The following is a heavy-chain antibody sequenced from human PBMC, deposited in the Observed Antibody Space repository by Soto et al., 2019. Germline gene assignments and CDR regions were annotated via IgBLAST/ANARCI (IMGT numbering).Heavy chain of an antibody. CDR1: GGTFSSYA. CDR2: IIPIFGTA. V-gene: IGHV1-69*13. D-gene: IGHD3-22*01. CDR3: ARSSEYEYDSSGSLPYFDY. J-gene: IGHJ4*02. Sequence: SVKVSCKASGGTFSSYAISWVRQAPGQGLEWMGGIIPIFGTANYAQKFQGRVTITADESTSTAYMELSRLRPEDTAVYYCARSSEYEYDSSGSLPYFDYWGQGKLVNVS.